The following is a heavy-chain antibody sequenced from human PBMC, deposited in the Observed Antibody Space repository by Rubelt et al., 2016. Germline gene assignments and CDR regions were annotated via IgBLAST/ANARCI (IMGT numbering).Heavy chain of an antibody. J-gene: IGHJ4*02. V-gene: IGHV3-74*01. CDR2: INSDGSST. CDR3: ARVSGGGTYLYFDY. D-gene: IGHD1-26*01. Sequence: INSDGSSTSYADSVKGRFTISRDNARKSLYLQMSSLRAEDTAVYYCARVSGGGTYLYFDYWGQGTLATVSS.